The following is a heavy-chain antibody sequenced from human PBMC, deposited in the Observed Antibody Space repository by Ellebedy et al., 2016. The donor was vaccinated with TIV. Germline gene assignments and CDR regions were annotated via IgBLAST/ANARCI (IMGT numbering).Heavy chain of an antibody. CDR1: GGTFSSYA. V-gene: IGHV1-2*02. CDR3: ARGGAWFSSLDY. J-gene: IGHJ4*02. D-gene: IGHD3-10*01. CDR2: INPNSGGT. Sequence: AASVKVSCKASGGTFSSYALSWVRQAPGQGLEWMGWINPNSGGTNYAQKFQGRVTMTRDTSISTAYMELSRLRSDDTAVYYCARGGAWFSSLDYWGQGTLVTVSS.